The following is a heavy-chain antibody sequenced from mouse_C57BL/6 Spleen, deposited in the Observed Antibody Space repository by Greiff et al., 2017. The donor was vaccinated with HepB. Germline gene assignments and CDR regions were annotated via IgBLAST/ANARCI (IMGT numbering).Heavy chain of an antibody. CDR3: TRGRTGFDY. CDR2: ISSGGDYI. D-gene: IGHD4-1*01. Sequence: EVNVVESGEGLVKPGGSLKLSCAASGFTFSSYAMSWVRQTPEKRLEWVAYISSGGDYIYYADTVKGRFTISRDNARNTLYLQMSSLKSEDTAMYYCTRGRTGFDYWGQGTTLTVSS. V-gene: IGHV5-9-1*02. CDR1: GFTFSSYA. J-gene: IGHJ2*01.